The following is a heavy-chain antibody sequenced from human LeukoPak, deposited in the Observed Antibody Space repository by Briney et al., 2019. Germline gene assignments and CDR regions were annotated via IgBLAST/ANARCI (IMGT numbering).Heavy chain of an antibody. CDR2: IYYSGST. CDR3: ARCRYDYDSSGYPGYYFDY. CDR1: GGSISSGAYY. V-gene: IGHV4-31*03. J-gene: IGHJ4*02. D-gene: IGHD3-22*01. Sequence: ASETLSLTCTVSGGSISSGAYYWSWIRQHPGKGLEWIGYIYYSGSTYYNPSLKSRVTISVDTSKNQFSLKLSSVTAADTAVYYRARCRYDYDSSGYPGYYFDYWGQGTLVTVPS.